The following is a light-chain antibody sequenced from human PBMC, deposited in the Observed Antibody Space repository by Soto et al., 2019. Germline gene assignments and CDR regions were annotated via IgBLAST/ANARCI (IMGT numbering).Light chain of an antibody. Sequence: EIVLTQSPGTLSLSPGEGATLSCRASQSVSSSLLAWFQQKPGQAPRLLIHDVSSRATGIPDRFSGSGSGTDLTLSIRRLEPEDFAVYYCHQYGSSPLTFGQGTKLEIK. CDR3: HQYGSSPLT. J-gene: IGKJ2*01. CDR1: QSVSSSL. V-gene: IGKV3-20*01. CDR2: DVS.